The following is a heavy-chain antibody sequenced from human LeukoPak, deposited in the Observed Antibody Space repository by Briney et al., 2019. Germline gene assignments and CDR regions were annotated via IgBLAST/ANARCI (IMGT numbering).Heavy chain of an antibody. V-gene: IGHV4-39*01. Sequence: SETLSLTCTVSGGSISSSRYYWACICQSPGKGLQWIACISYSVTTYYNPALNSRVTISIDTSKIQFSLKLSSVTAADAAVYYCARHGRGATIYYEYWGQGTLVTVSS. CDR2: ISYSVTT. CDR1: GGSISSSRYY. D-gene: IGHD1-26*01. CDR3: ARHGRGATIYYEY. J-gene: IGHJ4*02.